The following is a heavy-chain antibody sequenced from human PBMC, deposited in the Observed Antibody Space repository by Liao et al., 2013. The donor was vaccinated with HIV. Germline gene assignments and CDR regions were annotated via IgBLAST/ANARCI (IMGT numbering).Heavy chain of an antibody. CDR2: RYYGGSS. J-gene: IGHJ4*02. D-gene: IGHD5-12*01. CDR1: GGSISSYY. CDR3: AREGEYSGYDYFDY. V-gene: IGHV4-59*04. Sequence: QVQLQESGPGLVKPSETLSLTCTVSGGSISSYYWSWIRQPPGKGLEWIGSRYYGGSSYYNPSLKSRLTISVDTSKSQFSLKLNSVTAADTAVYYCAREGEYSGYDYFDYWAREPWSPSPQ.